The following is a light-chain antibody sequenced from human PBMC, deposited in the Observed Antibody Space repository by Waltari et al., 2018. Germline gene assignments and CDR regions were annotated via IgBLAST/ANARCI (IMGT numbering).Light chain of an antibody. Sequence: EIVMTQSPATLSVSPGERATLSCRASQSVNNNLAWYQQRPGQAPRLLIYGASTTATGIPARFTGSGSGTEFTLTISSLQSEDFAVYYCQQYNNWPLTFGGGTEVEIK. CDR1: QSVNNN. J-gene: IGKJ4*01. V-gene: IGKV3-15*01. CDR3: QQYNNWPLT. CDR2: GAS.